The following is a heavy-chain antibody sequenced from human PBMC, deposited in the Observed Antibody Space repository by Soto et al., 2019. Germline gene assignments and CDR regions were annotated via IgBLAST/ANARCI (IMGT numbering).Heavy chain of an antibody. CDR3: AKEASEGYYDSSGYYGWYFDL. Sequence: QVQLVESGGGVVQPGRPLRLSCAASGFTFSSYGMHWVRQAPGKGLEWVAVISYDGSNKYYADSVKGRFTISRDNSKNTLYLQMNSLRAEDTAVYYCAKEASEGYYDSSGYYGWYFDLWGRGTLVTVSS. J-gene: IGHJ2*01. CDR2: ISYDGSNK. V-gene: IGHV3-30*18. D-gene: IGHD3-22*01. CDR1: GFTFSSYG.